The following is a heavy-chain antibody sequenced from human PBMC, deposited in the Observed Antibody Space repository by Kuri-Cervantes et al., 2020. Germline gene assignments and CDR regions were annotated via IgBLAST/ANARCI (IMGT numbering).Heavy chain of an antibody. D-gene: IGHD3-22*01. CDR1: GFTFDDYA. Sequence: SLKISCAASGFTFDDYAMRWVRQAPGKGLEWVSGISWNSGSIGYADSVKGRFTISRDNSKNTLYLQMNSLRAEDTAVYYCANEYYYDSSGYYPGYWGQGTLVTVSS. CDR2: ISWNSGSI. J-gene: IGHJ4*02. CDR3: ANEYYYDSSGYYPGY. V-gene: IGHV3-9*01.